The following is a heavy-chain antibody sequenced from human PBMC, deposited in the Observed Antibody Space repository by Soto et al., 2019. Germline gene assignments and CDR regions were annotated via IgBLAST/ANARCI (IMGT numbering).Heavy chain of an antibody. Sequence: GASVKVSCKASGFTFTSSAMHWVRQARGQRLEWIGWIIADNGNTNYAQKLQERVTITRDMSTSTAYMELSSLRSEDTAVYYCAAENAYSGSYYGAFDTWGQGTMVTVSS. J-gene: IGHJ3*02. V-gene: IGHV1-58*02. CDR1: GFTFTSSA. CDR2: IIADNGNT. CDR3: AAENAYSGSYYGAFDT. D-gene: IGHD1-26*01.